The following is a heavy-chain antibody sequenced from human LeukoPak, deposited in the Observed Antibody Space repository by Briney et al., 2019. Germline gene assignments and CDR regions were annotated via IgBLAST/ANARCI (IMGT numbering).Heavy chain of an antibody. J-gene: IGHJ4*02. Sequence: GGSLRLSCAASGFTFSSYGMSWVRQAPGKGLEWVSAISGSGGSTYYADSVKGRFTISRDNSKNTLYLQMNSLRPEDTAVYYCAKGVRYYDSSGYNYVASSYFDYWGQGTLVTVSS. CDR2: ISGSGGST. CDR3: AKGVRYYDSSGYNYVASSYFDY. CDR1: GFTFSSYG. D-gene: IGHD3-22*01. V-gene: IGHV3-23*01.